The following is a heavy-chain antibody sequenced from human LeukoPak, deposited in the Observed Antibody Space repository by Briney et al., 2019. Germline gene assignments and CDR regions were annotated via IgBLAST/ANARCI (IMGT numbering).Heavy chain of an antibody. Sequence: PGGSLRLSCAASGFTFSSYAMSWVRQAPGKGLEWVSSISVTGGSTYYADSVKGRFTISRDNSKNTLYLQMNSLRAGDTAVYYCAMGIGAAAWGQGTLVTVSS. CDR3: AMGIGAAA. CDR1: GFTFSSYA. CDR2: ISVTGGST. D-gene: IGHD6-25*01. J-gene: IGHJ5*02. V-gene: IGHV3-23*01.